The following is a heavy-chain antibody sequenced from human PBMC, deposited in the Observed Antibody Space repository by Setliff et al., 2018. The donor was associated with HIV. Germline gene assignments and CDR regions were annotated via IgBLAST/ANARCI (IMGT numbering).Heavy chain of an antibody. J-gene: IGHJ4*02. CDR1: GGTFSSYA. V-gene: IGHV1-69*05. D-gene: IGHD3-9*01. Sequence: GASVKVSCKASGGTFSSYAISWVRQAPGQGLEWMGGIIPIFGTTNYAQKFQGRVTITTDESTTTAYMELSSLRSEDTAVYYCAGSMLTGYYTFGTNYWGQGTLVTVSS. CDR3: AGSMLTGYYTFGTNY. CDR2: IIPIFGTT.